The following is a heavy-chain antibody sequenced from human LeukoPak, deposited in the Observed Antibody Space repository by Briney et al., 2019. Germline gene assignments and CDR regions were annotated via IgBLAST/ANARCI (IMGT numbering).Heavy chain of an antibody. V-gene: IGHV4-39*07. D-gene: IGHD5-24*01. CDR1: GDSISGTSYY. J-gene: IGHJ5*02. CDR2: IYYDGNT. CDR3: ARDPGRGANWFDP. Sequence: SETLSLICTVSGDSISGTSYYWGWIRQPPGQGLEYIGNIYYDGNTDYNPSLKSRVTISLDTSKTQFSLKLSSVTAADTAVYYCARDPGRGANWFDPWGQGTLVTVSS.